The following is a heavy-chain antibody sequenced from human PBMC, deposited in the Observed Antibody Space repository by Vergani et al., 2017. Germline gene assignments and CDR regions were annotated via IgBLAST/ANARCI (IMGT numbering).Heavy chain of an antibody. CDR2: IIPIFGTA. CDR1: GGTFSSYA. Sequence: QVQLVQSGAEVKKPGSSVKVSCKASGGTFSSYAISWVRQAPGQGLEWMGGIIPIFGTATYAQKFQGRVTITADESTSTAYMELSSLRSEDTAVYYCARGSIGWAHWGDARFAPWGQGTLVTVSS. CDR3: ARGSIGWAHWGDARFAP. V-gene: IGHV1-69*01. J-gene: IGHJ5*02. D-gene: IGHD7-27*01.